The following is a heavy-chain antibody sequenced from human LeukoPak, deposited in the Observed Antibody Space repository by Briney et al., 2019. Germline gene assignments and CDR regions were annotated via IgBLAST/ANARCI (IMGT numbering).Heavy chain of an antibody. CDR1: GFTFSSYA. CDR2: ISGSGGTT. V-gene: IGHV3-23*01. J-gene: IGHJ4*02. D-gene: IGHD6-19*01. CDR3: ARRCSSAWDFDS. Sequence: GGSLTLSCAASGFTFSSYAMSWVRQAQGKGLEWDSVISGSGGTTHHRDSVKGRFTISRDNSKNTLYLQMNSLRAEDTAVYYCARRCSSAWDFDSWGQGTLVTVYS.